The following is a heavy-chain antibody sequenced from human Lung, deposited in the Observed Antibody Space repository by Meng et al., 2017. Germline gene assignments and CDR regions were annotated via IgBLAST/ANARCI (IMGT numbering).Heavy chain of an antibody. CDR3: ARRGLWLDPQNFDY. CDR1: RGSVSSSNG. V-gene: IGHV4/OR15-8*01. J-gene: IGHJ4*02. Sequence: QVDLLEAGVVVLEHVGHWFSPVICARGSVSSSNGWVWVRQPPGKGLQWIGEVYLSGSPNYNPSLKSRVAISVDKSKNQFSLKLSSVTAADTAVYYCARRGLWLDPQNFDYWGQGTLVTVSS. CDR2: VYLSGSP. D-gene: IGHD6-19*01.